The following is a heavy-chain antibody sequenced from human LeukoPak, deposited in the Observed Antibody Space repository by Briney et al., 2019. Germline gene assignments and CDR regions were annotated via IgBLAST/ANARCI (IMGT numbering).Heavy chain of an antibody. Sequence: GGSLRLSCAASGFMFSSYWMSWVRQAPGKGLEWVADIKEDGSEKSYVDSVKGRFTISRDNAKNSLFLQMNSLRAEDTAVYFCARATWDPNYYYYMDVWGKGTTVTISS. D-gene: IGHD1-26*01. J-gene: IGHJ6*03. CDR2: IKEDGSEK. CDR1: GFMFSSYW. CDR3: ARATWDPNYYYYMDV. V-gene: IGHV3-7*01.